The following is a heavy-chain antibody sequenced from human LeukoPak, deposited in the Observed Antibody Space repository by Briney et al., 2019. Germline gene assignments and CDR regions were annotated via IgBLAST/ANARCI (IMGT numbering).Heavy chain of an antibody. Sequence: GGSLRLSCAASGFTFNSYAMRWLPQAPGQGLEWVSAISGSGGNTYYADSVKGRITMSTATCKNTLSLKMNSPEDDDTAGCSFARRMLSGYEEIDYWGQGTLVTVSS. CDR2: ISGSGGNT. J-gene: IGHJ4*02. V-gene: IGHV3-23*01. D-gene: IGHD5-12*01. CDR1: GFTFNSYA. CDR3: ARRMLSGYEEIDY.